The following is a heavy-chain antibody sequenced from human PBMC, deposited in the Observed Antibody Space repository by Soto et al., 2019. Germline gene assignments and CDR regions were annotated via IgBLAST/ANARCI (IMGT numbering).Heavy chain of an antibody. CDR1: GYTFTGYY. D-gene: IGHD6-13*01. J-gene: IGHJ6*02. CDR3: ARVKSSRHYYYGMDV. CDR2: INPNSGGT. Sequence: ASVKFSCKASGYTFTGYYMHWLRQAPGQGLEWMGLINPNSGGTNYAQKFQGRVTMTGDTSISTAYMELSRLRSDDTAVYYCARVKSSRHYYYGMDVWGQGTTVTVSS. V-gene: IGHV1-2*02.